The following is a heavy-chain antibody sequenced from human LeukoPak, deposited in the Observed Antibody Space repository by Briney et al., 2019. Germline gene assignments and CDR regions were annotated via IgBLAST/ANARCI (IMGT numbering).Heavy chain of an antibody. V-gene: IGHV3-53*01. CDR2: VQSDGTT. D-gene: IGHD3-22*01. CDR3: AKADYYDSSGYVDY. CDR1: GFTVNDKY. Sequence: GGSLRLSCAASGFTVNDKYMSWVRQAPGKGLEWVSIVQSDGTTYYADSVKGRFTISRDNSKNTLYLQMNSLRAEDTAVYYCAKADYYDSSGYVDYWGQGTLVTVSS. J-gene: IGHJ4*02.